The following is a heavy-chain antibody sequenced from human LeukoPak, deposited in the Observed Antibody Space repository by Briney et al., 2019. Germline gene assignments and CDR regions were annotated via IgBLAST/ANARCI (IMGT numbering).Heavy chain of an antibody. Sequence: GGSLRLSCAASGFTFDDYAMHWVRPAPGEGRGWVSLIRRDGGSTYYADSVKGRFTISRDNSKNSLYLQMNSLRTEDTALYYCAKDIGLRYFDWYPHYYGMDVWGQGTTVTVSS. CDR3: AKDIGLRYFDWYPHYYGMDV. D-gene: IGHD3-9*01. CDR1: GFTFDDYA. J-gene: IGHJ6*02. CDR2: IRRDGGST. V-gene: IGHV3-43*02.